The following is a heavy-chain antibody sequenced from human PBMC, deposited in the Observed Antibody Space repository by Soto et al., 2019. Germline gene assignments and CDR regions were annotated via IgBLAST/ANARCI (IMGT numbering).Heavy chain of an antibody. CDR3: ASRLTEATTTGDGFDI. Sequence: QVQLQESGPGLVKPSETLSLTCTVSNGSIVNYYWSWIRQPPGKGLEWLGFIYYSGSPNYNPSLKSRVTISGDMSTNQHSLRLSSATAADTAVYYCASRLTEATTTGDGFDIWGQGTMVTVSS. D-gene: IGHD3-9*01. CDR1: NGSIVNYY. J-gene: IGHJ3*02. V-gene: IGHV4-59*01. CDR2: IYYSGSP.